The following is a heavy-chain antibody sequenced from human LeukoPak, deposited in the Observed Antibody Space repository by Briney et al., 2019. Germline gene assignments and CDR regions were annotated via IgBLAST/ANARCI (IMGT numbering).Heavy chain of an antibody. Sequence: PGRSLRLSCAASGFTFSDYYMNWIRQAPGKGLEWVSYISSSGSTIYYADSVKGRFTISRDNVKNSLYLQMNSLRAEDTAVYYCARDVDLSWGLRYFDYWGQGTLVTVSS. CDR1: GFTFSDYY. CDR3: ARDVDLSWGLRYFDY. V-gene: IGHV3-11*01. J-gene: IGHJ4*02. CDR2: ISSSGSTI. D-gene: IGHD2/OR15-2a*01.